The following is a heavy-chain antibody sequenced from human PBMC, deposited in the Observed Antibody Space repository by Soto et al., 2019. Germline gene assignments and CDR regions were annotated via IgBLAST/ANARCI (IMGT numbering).Heavy chain of an antibody. D-gene: IGHD5-12*01. J-gene: IGHJ4*02. CDR1: GFTFSSYG. Sequence: GGSLTLSCATSGFTFSSYGMHWVRQAAGKGLGWVEVISYDGSNKYYADSVQGRFHISRDNSKNPLYLQMNSLRAEDTAVYYCAKDRRQNTRYDFPVWGQGTLVTVSS. CDR2: ISYDGSNK. CDR3: AKDRRQNTRYDFPV. V-gene: IGHV3-30*18.